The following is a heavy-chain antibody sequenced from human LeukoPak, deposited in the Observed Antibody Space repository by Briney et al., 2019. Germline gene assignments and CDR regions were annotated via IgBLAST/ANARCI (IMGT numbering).Heavy chain of an antibody. CDR3: ARVLAVADFYYFDY. CDR2: INPNSGGT. CDR1: GYTFTSYY. Sequence: ASVKVSCKASGYTFTSYYMHWVRQAPGQGLEWMGWINPNSGGTNYAQKFQGRVTMTRDTSISTAYMELSRLRSDDTAVYYCARVLAVADFYYFDYWGQGTLVTVSS. D-gene: IGHD6-19*01. V-gene: IGHV1-2*02. J-gene: IGHJ4*02.